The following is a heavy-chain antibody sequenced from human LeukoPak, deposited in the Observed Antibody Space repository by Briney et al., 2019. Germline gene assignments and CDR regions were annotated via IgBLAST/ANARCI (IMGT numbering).Heavy chain of an antibody. Sequence: GGSLRLSCAASGFTFSSYGMHWVRQAPGKGLEWGAVMSYDVSKKYYADSVKDRFTISRDNTKNTMYLQKNSLGAEDTVVYYCAKDMEYSYGWGGGYFDFWGQGPLVTVSS. D-gene: IGHD5-18*01. CDR1: GFTFSSYG. J-gene: IGHJ4*02. CDR3: AKDMEYSYGWGGGYFDF. CDR2: MSYDVSKK. V-gene: IGHV3-30*18.